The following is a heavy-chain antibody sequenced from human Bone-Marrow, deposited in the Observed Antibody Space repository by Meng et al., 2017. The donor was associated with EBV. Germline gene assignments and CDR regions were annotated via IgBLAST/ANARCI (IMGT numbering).Heavy chain of an antibody. CDR2: LIPMVGAP. Sequence: QGRLLQSGAEVKKPGSSVKVSCRTSGGTFRSDAVSWVRQAPGQGLEWMGGLIPMVGAPHYAQKFQGRVTIIADESTSTHSMELNSLRSEDTAMYYCASESGRGFTPDYWGQGTLVTVSS. CDR1: GGTFRSDA. CDR3: ASESGRGFTPDY. V-gene: IGHV1-69*01. J-gene: IGHJ4*02. D-gene: IGHD3-10*01.